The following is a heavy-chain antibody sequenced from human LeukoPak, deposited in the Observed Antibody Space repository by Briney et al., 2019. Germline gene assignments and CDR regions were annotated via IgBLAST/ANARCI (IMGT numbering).Heavy chain of an antibody. V-gene: IGHV1-69*04. J-gene: IGHJ3*02. Sequence: ASVKVSCKASGGTFSSYAISWVRQAPGQGLEWMGRIIPILGIANYAQKFQGRVTITADKSTSTAYMELSSLRSEDTAVYYCARAVLPVGDYGGNPDDAFDIWGQGTMVTVSS. CDR1: GGTFSSYA. D-gene: IGHD4-23*01. CDR2: IIPILGIA. CDR3: ARAVLPVGDYGGNPDDAFDI.